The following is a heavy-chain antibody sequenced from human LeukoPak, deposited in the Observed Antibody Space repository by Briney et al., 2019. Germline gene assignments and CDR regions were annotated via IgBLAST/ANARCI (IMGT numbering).Heavy chain of an antibody. CDR3: ARDRVQLWAVDAFDI. D-gene: IGHD5-18*01. CDR1: GLSLSNFW. CDR2: IWYDGSNK. V-gene: IGHV3-33*08. J-gene: IGHJ3*02. Sequence: GGSLRLSCAASGLSLSNFWMHWVRQAPGKGLEWVAVIWYDGSNKYYADSVKGRFTISRDNSKNTLYLQMNSLRAEDTAVYYCARDRVQLWAVDAFDIWGQGTMVTVSS.